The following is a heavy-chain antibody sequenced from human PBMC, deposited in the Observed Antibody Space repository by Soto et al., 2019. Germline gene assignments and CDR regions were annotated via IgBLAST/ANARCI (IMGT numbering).Heavy chain of an antibody. CDR3: ARGGNVSPPDY. CDR1: AGAISSGDYY. D-gene: IGHD1-1*01. J-gene: IGHJ4*02. Sequence: PSETLSLTCTVSAGAISSGDYYWCWIRQPPGKGLEWIGYIYYSGSTYYNPSLKSRVTISVDTSKNQFSLKLSSVTAADTAVYYCARGGNVSPPDYWGQGTLVTVSS. V-gene: IGHV4-30-4*01. CDR2: IYYSGST.